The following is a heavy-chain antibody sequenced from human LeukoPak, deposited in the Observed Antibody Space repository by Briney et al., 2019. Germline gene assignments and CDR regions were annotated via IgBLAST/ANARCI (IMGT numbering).Heavy chain of an antibody. CDR2: MYDSGST. CDR3: ASSYDFCFDY. Sequence: PSETLSLTCTVSGGSISSYYWNWIRQPPGKGLEWIGYMYDSGSTKYNPSLKSRVTISVDTSKNQFSLRLTSVTAADTAVYYCASSYDFCFDYWGQGTLVTVSS. D-gene: IGHD3-3*01. CDR1: GGSISSYY. V-gene: IGHV4-59*08. J-gene: IGHJ4*02.